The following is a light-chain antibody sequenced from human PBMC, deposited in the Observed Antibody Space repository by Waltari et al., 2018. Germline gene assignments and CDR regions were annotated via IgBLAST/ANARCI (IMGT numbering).Light chain of an antibody. CDR2: RAS. J-gene: IGKJ2*01. CDR1: QSVLYSSNNKNY. V-gene: IGKV4-1*01. Sequence: DIVMTQSPDSLAVSLGERATINCKSSQSVLYSSNNKNYLAWYQQKPGKPPKPAIYRASTREPGVPDRFSGSGSGTDFTLTISSLQAEDVAVYYCQQYYSTPYTFGQGTKLEIK. CDR3: QQYYSTPYT.